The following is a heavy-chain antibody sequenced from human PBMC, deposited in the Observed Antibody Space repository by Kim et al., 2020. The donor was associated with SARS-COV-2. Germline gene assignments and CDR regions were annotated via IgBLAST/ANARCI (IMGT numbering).Heavy chain of an antibody. D-gene: IGHD3-3*01. Sequence: GGSLRLSCAASGFTFSAYWLNWVRLRPGRGLEWVANIKQDGSEQYYFESVKGRFTISRDNAKNSVYLQMNSLTADDSGLYYCARDRGLMFGVVTTSYGM. CDR1: GFTFSAYW. V-gene: IGHV3-7*01. CDR2: IKQDGSEQ. CDR3: ARDRGLMFGVVTTSYGM. J-gene: IGHJ6*01.